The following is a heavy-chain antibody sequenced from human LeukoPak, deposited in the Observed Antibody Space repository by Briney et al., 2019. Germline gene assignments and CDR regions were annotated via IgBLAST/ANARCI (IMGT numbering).Heavy chain of an antibody. V-gene: IGHV3-7*01. Sequence: GGSLRLSCAASGFIFSNYWLTWVRQAPGKGLEWVANINQDGRQIYFVDSLKGRFIISRDKAKKSLYLQMNSLQAEDTAVYYCARIGYSSSSLDYWGQGTLVTVSS. J-gene: IGHJ4*02. D-gene: IGHD6-6*01. CDR2: INQDGRQI. CDR1: GFIFSNYW. CDR3: ARIGYSSSSLDY.